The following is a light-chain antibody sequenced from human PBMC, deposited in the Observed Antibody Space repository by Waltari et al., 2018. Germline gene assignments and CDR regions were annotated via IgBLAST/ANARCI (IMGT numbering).Light chain of an antibody. CDR2: DAS. Sequence: DIQMPQSPSSLSAAVGDRVTITCQTTQDVTTSLSWFQQKPGKAPQLLIYDASTLQSGVPSRFSGSGSGTSFSFTITSLQPEDSATYYCQHYHTLPYTFGRGTKLQIK. CDR3: QHYHTLPYT. V-gene: IGKV1-33*01. CDR1: QDVTTS. J-gene: IGKJ2*01.